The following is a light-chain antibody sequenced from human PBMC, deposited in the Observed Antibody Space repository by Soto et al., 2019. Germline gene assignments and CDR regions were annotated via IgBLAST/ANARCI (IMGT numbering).Light chain of an antibody. CDR1: STDIGGYDY. CDR2: DVS. CDR3: SSYTSSSTRGV. J-gene: IGLJ1*01. V-gene: IGLV2-14*03. Sequence: QSVLTQPASVYGSPGQSTTIPCTGTSTDIGGYDYVSWYRHHPGKAPKLMIYDVSNRPSGVSNRFSGSKSGNTASLTISGLQAEDEADYYCSSYTSSSTRGVFGTGTKVTVL.